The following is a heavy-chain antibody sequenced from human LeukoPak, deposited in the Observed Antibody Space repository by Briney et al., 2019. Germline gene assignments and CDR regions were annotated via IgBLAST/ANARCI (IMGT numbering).Heavy chain of an antibody. Sequence: GGSLRLSCAASGFTFSSYWMHWVRQAPGKGLVWVSRINSDGSSTSYADSVKGRFTIPRDNAKNTLYLQMNSLRAEDTAVYYCARPHSSGPYFDYWGQGTLVTVSS. D-gene: IGHD6-19*01. V-gene: IGHV3-74*01. CDR1: GFTFSSYW. J-gene: IGHJ4*02. CDR2: INSDGSST. CDR3: ARPHSSGPYFDY.